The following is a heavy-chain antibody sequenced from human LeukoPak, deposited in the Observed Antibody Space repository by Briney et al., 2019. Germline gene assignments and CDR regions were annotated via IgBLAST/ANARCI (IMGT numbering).Heavy chain of an antibody. CDR2: IYSSGTT. J-gene: IGHJ4*02. Sequence: SETLSLTCTVSGGSINSYYWSWIWQPAGKGLDWIGRIYSSGTTIYNSPLKSRVTMSVDTSKNQMSLKLNSVTAADTAVYYCARSMYYEFWSGPFDYWGQGILVTVSS. CDR1: GGSINSYY. CDR3: ARSMYYEFWSGPFDY. D-gene: IGHD3-3*01. V-gene: IGHV4-4*07.